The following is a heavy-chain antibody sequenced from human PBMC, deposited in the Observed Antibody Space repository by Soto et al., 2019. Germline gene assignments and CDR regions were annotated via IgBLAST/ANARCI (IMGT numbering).Heavy chain of an antibody. CDR2: MNPNSGNS. CDR1: GYTFTNSD. J-gene: IGHJ4*02. D-gene: IGHD3-22*01. V-gene: IGHV1-8*01. Sequence: GASVKVSCKASGYTFTNSDINWVRQATGQGLEWVGWMNPNSGNSGCAQKFQGRVTMTRNTSISTAYMELSSLRSEDTAVYYCAKAGGAGYDSRGFYSYYFDYWGLGTLVTVSS. CDR3: AKAGGAGYDSRGFYSYYFDY.